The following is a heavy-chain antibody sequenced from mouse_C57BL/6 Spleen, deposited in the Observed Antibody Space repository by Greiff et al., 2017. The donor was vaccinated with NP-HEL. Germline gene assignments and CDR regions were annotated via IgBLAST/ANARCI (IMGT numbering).Heavy chain of an antibody. J-gene: IGHJ2*01. CDR1: GFTFSSYA. V-gene: IGHV5-4*01. CDR2: ISDGGSYP. D-gene: IGHD2-4*01. CDR3: ARDDYDGAYFDY. Sequence: EVKLMESGGGLVKPGGSLTLSCAASGFTFSSYAMSWVRQTPEQRLEWVATISDGGSYPYYPDNVTGRFTNSRDNAKNKLNLQMSHLKSEDTAMYYCARDDYDGAYFDYWGQGTTLTVSS.